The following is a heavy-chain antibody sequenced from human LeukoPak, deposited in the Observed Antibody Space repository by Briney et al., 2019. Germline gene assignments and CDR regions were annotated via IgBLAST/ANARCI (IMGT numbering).Heavy chain of an antibody. CDR1: GGSFSGYY. CDR2: INHSGST. Sequence: KASETLSLTCAVYGGSFSGYYWSWIRQPPGKGLEWIEEINHSGSTNYNPSIKSRVTISVDTSKNQFSLKLSSVTAADTAVYYCARIGGKSMVYGMDVWGQGTTVTVSS. D-gene: IGHD3-10*01. CDR3: ARIGGKSMVYGMDV. V-gene: IGHV4-34*01. J-gene: IGHJ6*02.